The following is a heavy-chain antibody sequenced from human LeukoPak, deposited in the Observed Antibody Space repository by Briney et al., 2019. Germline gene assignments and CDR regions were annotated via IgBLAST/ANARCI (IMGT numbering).Heavy chain of an antibody. CDR3: ARDPLGYYDSSGSYGMDV. J-gene: IGHJ6*02. CDR2: IYTSGST. Sequence: PSETLSFTCTVSGGSISSYYWSWIRQPAGKGLEWIGRIYTSGSTNYNPSLKSRVNMSVDTSKNQFSLKLSSVTAADTAVYYCARDPLGYYDSSGSYGMDVWGQGTTVSVSS. D-gene: IGHD3-22*01. CDR1: GGSISSYY. V-gene: IGHV4-4*07.